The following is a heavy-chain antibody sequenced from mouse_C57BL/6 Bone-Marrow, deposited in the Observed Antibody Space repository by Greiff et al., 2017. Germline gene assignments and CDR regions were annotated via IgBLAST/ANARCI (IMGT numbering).Heavy chain of an antibody. CDR1: GFTFSNYW. CDR2: IRLKSDNYAT. D-gene: IGHD1-1*01. V-gene: IGHV6-3*01. J-gene: IGHJ1*03. Sequence: EVKVEESGGGLVQPGGSMKLSCVASGFTFSNYWMNWVRQSPEKGLEWVAQIRLKSDNYATHYAESVKGRFTISRDDSKSSVYLQMNNLRAEDTGIYYCTAVLRNFDVWGTGTTVTGSS. CDR3: TAVLRNFDV.